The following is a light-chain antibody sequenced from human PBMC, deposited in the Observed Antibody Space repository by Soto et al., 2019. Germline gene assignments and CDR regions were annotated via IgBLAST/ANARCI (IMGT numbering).Light chain of an antibody. V-gene: IGKV1-5*03. CDR2: KAS. J-gene: IGKJ1*01. CDR3: QQYGSYSPWT. Sequence: DIQMTQSPSTLSASVGDRVTITCRASQRIGSWLAWYQQKPGKAPKLLIYKASSLESGVPSRFSGSGSGTEFPLTISSLQPDDFASYYCQQYGSYSPWTFGQGTKVEIK. CDR1: QRIGSW.